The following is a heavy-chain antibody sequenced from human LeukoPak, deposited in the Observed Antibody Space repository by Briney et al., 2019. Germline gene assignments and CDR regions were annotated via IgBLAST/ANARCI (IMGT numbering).Heavy chain of an antibody. Sequence: GGSLRLSSAASGFSVRSNYMSWVRQAPGKRLESVAVIHGGGTTLYADSVKGRFTISRDDSKNTLSLQMNSLRDEDTALYYCVKSYSGWTGQSWGQGTQVTVSS. J-gene: IGHJ5*02. CDR2: IHGGGTT. D-gene: IGHD6-19*01. CDR1: GFSVRSNY. V-gene: IGHV3-66*01. CDR3: VKSYSGWTGQS.